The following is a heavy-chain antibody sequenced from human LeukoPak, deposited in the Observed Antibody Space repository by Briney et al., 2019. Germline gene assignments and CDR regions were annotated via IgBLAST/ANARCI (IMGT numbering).Heavy chain of an antibody. J-gene: IGHJ6*02. D-gene: IGHD2-8*01. CDR2: IYYSGST. V-gene: IGHV4-31*03. Sequence: SETLSLTCTVSGGSISSGGYYWSWIRQHPGKGLEWIGYIYYSGSTYYNPSLKSRVTISVDTSKNQFSLKLSSVTAADTAVYYCARGLLMVYATYGMDVWGQGTTVTVSS. CDR1: GGSISSGGYY. CDR3: ARGLLMVYATYGMDV.